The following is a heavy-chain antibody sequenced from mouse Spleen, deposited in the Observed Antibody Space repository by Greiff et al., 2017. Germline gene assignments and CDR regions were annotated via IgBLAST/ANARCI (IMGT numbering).Heavy chain of an antibody. CDR2: IDPSDSYT. Sequence: QVQLQQPGAELVKPGASVKLSCKASGYTFTSYWMQWVKQRPGQGLEWIGEIDPSDSYTNYNQKFKGKATLTVDTSSSTAYMQLSSLTSEDSAVYYCAKLGEVGYWGQGTTLTVSS. CDR1: GYTFTSYW. CDR3: AKLGEVGY. V-gene: IGHV1-50*01. D-gene: IGHD4-1*01. J-gene: IGHJ2*01.